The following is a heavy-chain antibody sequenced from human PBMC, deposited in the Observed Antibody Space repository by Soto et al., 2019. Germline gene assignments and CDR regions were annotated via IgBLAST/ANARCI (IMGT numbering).Heavy chain of an antibody. CDR3: VRRSPEDAFDI. CDR2: IYEGGNT. V-gene: IGHV4-30-2*01. J-gene: IGHJ3*02. CDR1: VGSIISDGYS. Sequence: SETLSLTCAFSVGSIISDGYSWSWIRQPPGKGLQWIGHIYEGGNTYYTPSLESRVAISTDKSKNQFSLRLSSVTAADTAVYYCVRRSPEDAFDIWGQGTMVTVSS.